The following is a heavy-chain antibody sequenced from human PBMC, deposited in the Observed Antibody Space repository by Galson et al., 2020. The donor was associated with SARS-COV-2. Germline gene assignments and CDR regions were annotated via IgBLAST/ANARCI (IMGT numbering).Heavy chain of an antibody. J-gene: IGHJ4*02. V-gene: IGHV1-69*04. CDR2: IIPIFNKA. D-gene: IGHD6-19*01. CDR3: ARDEVGITVAVYYFDL. Sequence: SVKVSCKASGGTFTSYAISWVRQAPGQGLEWMGRIIPIFNKAHYAQKFQGRVTITADISTNTAYMELNSLRSDDTAVYYCARDEVGITVAVYYFDLWGQGTLVTVSS. CDR1: GGTFTSYA.